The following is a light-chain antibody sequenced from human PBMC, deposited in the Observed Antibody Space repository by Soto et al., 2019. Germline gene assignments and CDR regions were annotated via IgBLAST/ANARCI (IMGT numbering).Light chain of an antibody. J-gene: IGLJ2*01. CDR1: TGAVTSGHY. V-gene: IGLV7-46*01. Sequence: QAVVTQEPSLTVSPGGTVTLTCGSSTGAVTSGHYPYWYQQKPGQVPRTLIYDTTNKHSWTPARFSGSLLGGKAALTLSGAQPEDEAEFYCSLTHGRLVAFGGGTKLTVL. CDR2: DTT. CDR3: SLTHGRLVA.